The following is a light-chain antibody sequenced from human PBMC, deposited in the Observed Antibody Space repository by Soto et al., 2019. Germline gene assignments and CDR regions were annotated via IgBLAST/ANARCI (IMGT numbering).Light chain of an antibody. Sequence: DIQMTQSPSSLSASVGDRVTITCRASHNINNFLNWYQQKPGKVPKLLISAASSLQSGVPSRFSGTGSGTDFSLTIDSQEPEDFVNYYCQQCYRTWLTFGEGTRVDIK. CDR3: QQCYRTWLT. CDR1: HNINNF. V-gene: IGKV1-39*01. CDR2: AAS. J-gene: IGKJ4*01.